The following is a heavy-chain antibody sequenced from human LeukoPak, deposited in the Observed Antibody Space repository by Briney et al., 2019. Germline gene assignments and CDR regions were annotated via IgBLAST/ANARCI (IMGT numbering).Heavy chain of an antibody. D-gene: IGHD3-10*01. V-gene: IGHV1-2*02. CDR1: GYTFTDYY. J-gene: IGHJ4*02. CDR3: ARNGRVRRVVKDLFEY. Sequence: ASVKVSCKASGYTFTDYYMHWVRQAPGQGLEWMGWINPNSGGSNYAQKFQGRVTMTRDTSISTAYMDLRNLRTDDTAMYYCARNGRVRRVVKDLFEYWGQGTLVAVSS. CDR2: INPNSGGS.